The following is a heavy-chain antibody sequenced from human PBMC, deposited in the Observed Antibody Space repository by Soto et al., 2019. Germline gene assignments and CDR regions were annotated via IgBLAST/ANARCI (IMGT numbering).Heavy chain of an antibody. D-gene: IGHD3-3*02. CDR2: IAHSGST. CDR1: GDSFNSSHW. Sequence: SETLSLTCAVSGDSFNSSHWCNWVRQPPGKGLEWIGQIAHSGSTNYNPSLTSRVTISVDKSKNHFSLKLTSVTAADTAVYYCADRHFWSVPWTDTRPDYWGQATQVPVSS. J-gene: IGHJ4*02. V-gene: IGHV4-4*02. CDR3: ADRHFWSVPWTDTRPDY.